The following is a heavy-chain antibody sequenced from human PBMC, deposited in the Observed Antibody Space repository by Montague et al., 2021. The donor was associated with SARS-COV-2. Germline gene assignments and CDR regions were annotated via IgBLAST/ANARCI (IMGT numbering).Heavy chain of an antibody. V-gene: IGHV4-4*07. CDR2: IYSSGST. Sequence: SETLSLTCTVSGGSISSYYWSWIRQPAGKGLEWIGRIYSSGSTNYNPSLRSRVTMSVDTSKNQFSLKVNSVTAADTAVYYCARHYSATLPAVYWGQGTLVTVPS. J-gene: IGHJ4*02. CDR1: GGSISSYY. CDR3: ARHYSATLPAVY. D-gene: IGHD2-15*01.